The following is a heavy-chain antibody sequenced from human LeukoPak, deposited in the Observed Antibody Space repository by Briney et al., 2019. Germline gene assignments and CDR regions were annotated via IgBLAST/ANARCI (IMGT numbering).Heavy chain of an antibody. D-gene: IGHD6-13*01. J-gene: IGHJ4*02. CDR3: ASGPYSSSWGFDY. CDR1: GGSISSYY. CDR2: IYYSGST. Sequence: SETLSLTCTVSGGSISSYYWSWIRQPPGKGLEWIGYIYYSGSTNYNPSLKSRVTISVDTSKNQFSLKLSSVTAADTAVYYCASGPYSSSWGFDYWGQGTLVTVPS. V-gene: IGHV4-59*01.